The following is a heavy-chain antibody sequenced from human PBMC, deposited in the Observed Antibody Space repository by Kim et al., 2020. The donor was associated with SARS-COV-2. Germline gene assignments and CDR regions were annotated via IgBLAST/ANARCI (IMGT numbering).Heavy chain of an antibody. D-gene: IGHD3-22*01. V-gene: IGHV3-73*01. CDR3: TRPAPRRDYYDSRGDSGDDY. CDR1: GFTFSDSA. Sequence: GGSLRLSCAASGFTFSDSAMHWVRQASGKGLEWVGRIRTKTNSYATAYAASVKGRFTISRDDSKNTAYLQMTTLKTEDTAVYYCTRPAPRRDYYDSRGDSGDDYWGQGPLVTVSS. J-gene: IGHJ4*02. CDR2: IRTKTNSYAT.